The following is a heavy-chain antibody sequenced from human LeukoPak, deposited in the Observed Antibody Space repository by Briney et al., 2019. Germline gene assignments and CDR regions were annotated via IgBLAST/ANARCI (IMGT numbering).Heavy chain of an antibody. J-gene: IGHJ5*02. V-gene: IGHV1-18*01. D-gene: IGHD6-13*01. CDR2: TSAYNGNT. CDR1: GYTFTSYG. Sequence: ASVKVSCKASGYTFTSYGISWVRQAPGQGLEWMGWTSAYNGNTNNAQKLQGRVTVTTDTSTNTAYMELRSLRSDDTAVYYCARTRAYSSNWDGWFDPWGQGTLVTVSS. CDR3: ARTRAYSSNWDGWFDP.